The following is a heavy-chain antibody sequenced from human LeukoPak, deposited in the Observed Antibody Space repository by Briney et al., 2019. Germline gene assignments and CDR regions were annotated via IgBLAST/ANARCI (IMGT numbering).Heavy chain of an antibody. J-gene: IGHJ4*02. CDR3: ARDPYGSGSYLDY. D-gene: IGHD3-10*01. Sequence: GGSLRLSCAASGFTFSSYAMHWVRQAPGKGLEWVAVISYDGSNKYYADSVKGRFTISRDNSKNTLYLQMNRLRAEDTAVYYCARDPYGSGSYLDYWGQGTLVTVSS. V-gene: IGHV3-30-3*01. CDR1: GFTFSSYA. CDR2: ISYDGSNK.